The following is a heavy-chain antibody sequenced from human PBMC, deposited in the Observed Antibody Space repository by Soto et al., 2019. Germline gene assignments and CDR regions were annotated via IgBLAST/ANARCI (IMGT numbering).Heavy chain of an antibody. Sequence: ASMKVSCKASGYTFTSYGISWVRQAPGQGLEWMGWISAYNGNTNYAQKLQGRVTMTTDTSTSTAYMELRSLRSDDTAVYYCARWEQQPHYYYYGMDVWGQGTTVTVSS. D-gene: IGHD6-13*01. J-gene: IGHJ6*02. CDR3: ARWEQQPHYYYYGMDV. CDR2: ISAYNGNT. V-gene: IGHV1-18*01. CDR1: GYTFTSYG.